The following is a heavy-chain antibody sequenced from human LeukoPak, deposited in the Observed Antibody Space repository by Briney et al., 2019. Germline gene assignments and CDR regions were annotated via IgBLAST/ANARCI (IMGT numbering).Heavy chain of an antibody. CDR3: ARDEGSYYDY. J-gene: IGHJ4*02. D-gene: IGHD3-10*01. Sequence: GGSLRLSCAASGFTFSDHYMDWVRQAPGKGLEWVSVIYSGGSTYYADSVKGRFTISRDNSKNTLYLQMNSLRAEDTAVYYCARDEGSYYDYWGQGTLVTVSS. V-gene: IGHV3-66*01. CDR2: IYSGGST. CDR1: GFTFSDHY.